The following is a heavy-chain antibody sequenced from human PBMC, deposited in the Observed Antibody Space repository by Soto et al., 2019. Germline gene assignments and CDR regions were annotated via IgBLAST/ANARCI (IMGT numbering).Heavy chain of an antibody. CDR1: GASISSYY. J-gene: IGHJ5*02. CDR3: AASDCSSWNFWFDP. Sequence: SETLSLTCTVSGASISSYYWSWIRQFPGKGLEWIGFVYYRGNTKTNPSLKSRATISLDTSKNQFSLSLTSVTAADTAVYYCAASDCSSWNFWFDPWGQGTLVTVSS. D-gene: IGHD6-13*01. V-gene: IGHV4-59*08. CDR2: VYYRGNT.